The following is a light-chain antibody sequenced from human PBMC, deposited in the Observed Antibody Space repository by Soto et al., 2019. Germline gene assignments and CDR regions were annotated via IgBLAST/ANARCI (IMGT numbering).Light chain of an antibody. Sequence: QSALTQPASVSGSPGQSISISCSGTSSDVGGYNSVSWYQQHPGKAPKLIIYEVTKRPSGISNRFSGSKSANTASLTISGLQADDEADYYCASNTPTWVFGGGTKLTVL. J-gene: IGLJ3*02. CDR2: EVT. V-gene: IGLV2-14*03. CDR1: SSDVGGYNS. CDR3: ASNTPTWV.